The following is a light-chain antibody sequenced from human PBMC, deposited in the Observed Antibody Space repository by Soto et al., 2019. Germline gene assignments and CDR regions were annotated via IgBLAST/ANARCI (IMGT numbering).Light chain of an antibody. CDR1: QSVSSSH. J-gene: IGKJ5*01. CDR3: QQLHDYPIT. CDR2: GAS. V-gene: IGKV3-20*01. Sequence: VLTQSTDTLSLSPGETATLSCGASQSVSSSHIAWYQQKPGQSPRLLIDGASSRASGIPDRFSGSGSGTDFTLTISSLQPEDFATYYCQQLHDYPITFGQGTRLEI.